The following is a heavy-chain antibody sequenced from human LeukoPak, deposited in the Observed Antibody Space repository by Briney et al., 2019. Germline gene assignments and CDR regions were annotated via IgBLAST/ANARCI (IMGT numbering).Heavy chain of an antibody. CDR1: GFTFNNYA. CDR3: AKDRDSGSYATDY. CDR2: ISGSGGST. V-gene: IGHV3-23*01. Sequence: GGSLRLSCAASGFTFNNYAMSWVRQAPGKGLEWVSAISGSGGSTYYADSVKGRFTISRDNSKNTLYLQMNSLRAEDTAVYYCAKDRDSGSYATDYWGQGTLVTVSS. D-gene: IGHD1-26*01. J-gene: IGHJ4*02.